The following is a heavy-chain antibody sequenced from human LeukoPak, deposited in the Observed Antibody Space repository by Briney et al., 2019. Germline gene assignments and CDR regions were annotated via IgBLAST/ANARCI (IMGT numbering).Heavy chain of an antibody. V-gene: IGHV4-59*01. J-gene: IGHJ3*01. Sequence: PSETLSLTCSVSGASINGYFWNWVRQTPEKGLEWIGYVSHTGATTSNPTLKSRVSITIDTSNSQISLTMTSVTAAGSALYYCARDRRGSFYTFDLWGPGTIVSVS. D-gene: IGHD1-26*01. CDR1: GASINGYF. CDR3: ARDRRGSFYTFDL. CDR2: VSHTGAT.